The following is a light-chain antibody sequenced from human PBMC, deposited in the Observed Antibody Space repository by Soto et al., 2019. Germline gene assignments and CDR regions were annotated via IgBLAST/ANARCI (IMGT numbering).Light chain of an antibody. CDR3: SSYTTGSSVV. CDR2: EVT. CDR1: SSDVGSYDR. Sequence: QSVLTQPPSVSGSPGQSVTISCTGSSSDVGSYDRVSWYQQPPGTAPRLMIYEVTNRPSGVPDRFSGSKSGNTASLTISGLQPEDEGDYYCSSYTTGSSVVFGGGTKLTVL. V-gene: IGLV2-18*02. J-gene: IGLJ2*01.